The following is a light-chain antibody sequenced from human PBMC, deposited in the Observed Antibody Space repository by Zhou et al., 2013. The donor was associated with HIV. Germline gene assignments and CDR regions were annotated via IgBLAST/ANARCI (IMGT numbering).Light chain of an antibody. Sequence: EIVLTQSPATLSLSPGERATLSCRASQSVSSYLAWYQQKPGQAPRLLISDASNRATGIPARFSGSGSGTDFTLTISSLEPEDFAVYYCQHRKNWPKLTFGGGTKVEIK. CDR1: QSVSSY. CDR2: DAS. CDR3: QHRKNWPKLT. J-gene: IGKJ4*01. V-gene: IGKV3-11*01.